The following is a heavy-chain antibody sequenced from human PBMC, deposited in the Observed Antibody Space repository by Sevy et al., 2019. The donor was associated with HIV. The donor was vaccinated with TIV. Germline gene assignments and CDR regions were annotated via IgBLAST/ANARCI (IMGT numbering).Heavy chain of an antibody. D-gene: IGHD6-13*01. CDR3: AREGIAAAGAPKYYFDY. J-gene: IGHJ4*02. Sequence: ASVKVSCKASGGTFSSYAISWVRQASGQGLEWMGGIIPIFGTANYAQKFQGRVTITADESTSTAYMELSSLRSEDTAAYYCAREGIAAAGAPKYYFDYWGQGTLVTVSS. V-gene: IGHV1-69*13. CDR1: GGTFSSYA. CDR2: IIPIFGTA.